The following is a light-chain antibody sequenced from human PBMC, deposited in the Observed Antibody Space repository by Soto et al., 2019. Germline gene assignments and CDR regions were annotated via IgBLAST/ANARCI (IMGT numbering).Light chain of an antibody. CDR3: QQYDEHSIT. V-gene: IGKV1-5*01. J-gene: IGKJ5*01. CDR2: HAS. CDR1: QPISTW. Sequence: DIQMTQSPSTLSASVGDRVTITCLASQPISTWLAWYQQRPGKAPNLLIYHASSLESGVPSRFSGSGSGTELTLSISSLQPDDFGTYYCQQYDEHSITFGQGTRLE.